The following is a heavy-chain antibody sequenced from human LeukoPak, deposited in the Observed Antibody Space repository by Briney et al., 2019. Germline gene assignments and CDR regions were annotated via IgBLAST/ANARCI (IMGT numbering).Heavy chain of an antibody. CDR1: GGSISSHY. V-gene: IGHV4-59*11. J-gene: IGHJ1*01. Sequence: SETLSLTCTVSGGSISSHYWSWIRQPPGKGLEWIGYIYSSGSTKYNPSLESRVTISIDTPKNQICLKLSYGTAAETAVYYCARGYRSEWGVQYFRHWGQGKLVTVSS. D-gene: IGHD6-19*01. CDR2: IYSSGST. CDR3: ARGYRSEWGVQYFRH.